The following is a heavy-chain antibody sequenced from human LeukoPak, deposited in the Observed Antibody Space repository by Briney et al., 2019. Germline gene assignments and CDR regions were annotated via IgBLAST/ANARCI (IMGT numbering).Heavy chain of an antibody. CDR2: IYYSGST. D-gene: IGHD2-15*01. V-gene: IGHV4-59*08. J-gene: IGHJ6*01. CDR3: ARHSGSGYYFYFYTMDV. CDR1: GGSISSYY. Sequence: SETLSLTCTVSGGSISSYYWSWIRQPPGKGLEWIGYIYYSGSTNYNPSLKSRVTIFVDTSKNQFSLKLSSVTAADTAVYYCARHSGSGYYFYFYTMDVWGQGATVTVST.